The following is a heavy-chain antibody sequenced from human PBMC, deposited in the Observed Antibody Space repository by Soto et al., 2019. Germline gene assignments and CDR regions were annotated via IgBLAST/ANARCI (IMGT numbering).Heavy chain of an antibody. CDR3: AHSRGDGDYFPY. D-gene: IGHD3-16*01. CDR1: GFSLSTTGKS. Sequence: QITLKESGPTLVKPTQTLTLTCTFSGFSLSTTGKSVAWIRQPPGKALEWLSVIYWDDDKRNSPSLNTRLTIAKDTSKHQVVLKLTNMDPSDTGTYYCAHSRGDGDYFPYWGQGTLVSVSS. CDR2: IYWDDDK. V-gene: IGHV2-5*02. J-gene: IGHJ4*02.